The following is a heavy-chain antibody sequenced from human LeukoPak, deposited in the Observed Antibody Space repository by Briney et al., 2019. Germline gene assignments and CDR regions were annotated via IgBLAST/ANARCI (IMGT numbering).Heavy chain of an antibody. D-gene: IGHD2-15*01. CDR3: ARGQAGWSRGFDY. J-gene: IGHJ4*02. CDR1: GGSMSGYY. Sequence: SETLSLTCTVSGGSMSGYYWSWIRQPPGKGLEWIGYIFLSGSTNYNPSLKSRVTISVDTSKNQFSLKLTSVTAADTAVYYCARGQAGWSRGFDYWGQGTLVTVSS. CDR2: IFLSGST. V-gene: IGHV4-59*01.